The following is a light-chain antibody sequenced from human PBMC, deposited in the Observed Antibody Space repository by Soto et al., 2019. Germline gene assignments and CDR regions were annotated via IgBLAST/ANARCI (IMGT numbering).Light chain of an antibody. V-gene: IGLV2-14*01. CDR3: SSYTSSTTLGV. J-gene: IGLJ1*01. CDR2: EVS. Sequence: QSVLTQPASVSGSPGQSITISCTGTGSDVGFYNYVSWYQQHPGKAPKLMIYEVSYRPSGVSNRFSGSKSGNTASLTISGLQAEDEADYYCSSYTSSTTLGVFGTGTKVTVL. CDR1: GSDVGFYNY.